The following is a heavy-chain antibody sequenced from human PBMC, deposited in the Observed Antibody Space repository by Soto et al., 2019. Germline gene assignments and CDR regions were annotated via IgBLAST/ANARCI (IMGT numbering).Heavy chain of an antibody. V-gene: IGHV3-23*01. CDR2: ISGSGGST. Sequence: EVQLLESGGGLAQPGGSLRLSCAASGFTFSSYAMSWVRQAPGKGLEWVSAISGSGGSTYYADSVKGRFTISRDNSKNTLYLQMNSLRAEDTAVYYCAKYTQSGYYYYYGMDVWGQGTTVTVSS. CDR1: GFTFSSYA. J-gene: IGHJ6*02. D-gene: IGHD1-26*01. CDR3: AKYTQSGYYYYYGMDV.